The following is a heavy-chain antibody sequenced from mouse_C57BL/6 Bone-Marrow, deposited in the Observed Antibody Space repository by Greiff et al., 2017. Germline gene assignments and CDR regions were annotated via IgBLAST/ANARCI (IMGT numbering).Heavy chain of an antibody. CDR1: GYTFTSYW. J-gene: IGHJ1*03. V-gene: IGHV1-69*01. D-gene: IGHD1-1*01. CDR2: IDPSDSYT. CDR3: ARSHYGSSYDWYFDV. Sequence: VQLQQPGAELVMPGASVKLSCKASGYTFTSYWMHWVKQRPGQGLEWIGEIDPSDSYTNYKQKFKGKSTLTVDKSSSTAYMQLSSLTSEDSAVYYCARSHYGSSYDWYFDVWGTGTTVTVSS.